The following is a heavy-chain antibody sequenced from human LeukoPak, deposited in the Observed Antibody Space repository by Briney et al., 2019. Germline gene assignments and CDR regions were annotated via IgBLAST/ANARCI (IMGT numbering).Heavy chain of an antibody. CDR2: ISGNSADI. J-gene: IGHJ4*02. CDR1: GFTFTDYY. CDR3: TRDPRRLDY. Sequence: GGSLRLSCVVSGFTFTDYYMTWVRQAPGKGLEWLSYISGNSADINYLDSVRGRFTISRDNAKNSLYLQMNSLRVEDTAVYYCTRDPRRLDYLGQGTLVTVSS. V-gene: IGHV3-11*05.